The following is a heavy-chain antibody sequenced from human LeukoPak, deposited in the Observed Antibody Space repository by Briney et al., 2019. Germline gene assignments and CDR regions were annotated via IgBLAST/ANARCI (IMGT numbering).Heavy chain of an antibody. CDR2: ISGNSADI. J-gene: IGHJ4*02. CDR1: GFTFTDYY. CDR3: TRDPRRLDY. Sequence: GGSLRLSCVVSGFTFTDYYMTWVRQAPGKGLEWLSYISGNSADINYLDSVRGRFTISRDNAKNSLYLQMNSLRVEDTAVYYCTRDPRRLDYLGQGTLVTVSS. V-gene: IGHV3-11*05.